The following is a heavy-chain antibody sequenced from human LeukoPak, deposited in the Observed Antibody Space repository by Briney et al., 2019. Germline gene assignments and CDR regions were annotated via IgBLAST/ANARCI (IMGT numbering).Heavy chain of an antibody. J-gene: IGHJ5*01. V-gene: IGHV3-21*01. CDR3: AREPTTATGLWVHP. Sequence: GGSLRLSCAASGFTFSSYSMNWVRQAPGKGLEWVLSISSSSSYIYYADSVKGRFTISRDNAKNSLYLQMNSLRAEDTAVYYCAREPTTATGLWVHPLGQGNLVTGSS. CDR1: GFTFSSYS. CDR2: ISSSSSYI. D-gene: IGHD1-14*01.